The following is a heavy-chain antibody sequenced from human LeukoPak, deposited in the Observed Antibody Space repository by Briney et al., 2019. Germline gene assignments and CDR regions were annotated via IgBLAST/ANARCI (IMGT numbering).Heavy chain of an antibody. V-gene: IGHV1-2*06. D-gene: IGHD3-3*01. CDR2: INPSSGGT. CDR1: GYTFTGVY. J-gene: IGHJ3*01. Sequence: GASVKVSCKASGYTFTGVYIHWVRQAPGQGLEWTGRIEWMGRINPSSGGTNYAQNFQGRVTMAWDTSISTAYLDLSRLTSYDTAVYYCRLFHTPIFDLWGQGTMITASS. CDR3: RLFHTPIFDL.